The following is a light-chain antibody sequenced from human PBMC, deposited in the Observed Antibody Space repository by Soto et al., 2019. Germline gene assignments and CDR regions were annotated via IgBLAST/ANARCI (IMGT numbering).Light chain of an antibody. CDR1: QSISSW. J-gene: IGKJ1*01. CDR2: DAS. CDR3: QQYNSYSRT. V-gene: IGKV1-5*01. Sequence: DIQMTQSPSTLSASVGDRVTITCRASQSISSWLAWYQQKPGKAPKLLIYDASGLESGVPSRFSGNGSGTVFTLTISRLQPDDFATYYCQQYNSYSRTFGQGTKVEIK.